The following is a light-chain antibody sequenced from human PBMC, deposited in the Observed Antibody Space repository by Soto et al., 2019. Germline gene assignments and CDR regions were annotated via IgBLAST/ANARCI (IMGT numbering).Light chain of an antibody. CDR3: QQLQSYPLS. V-gene: IGKV1-9*01. J-gene: IGKJ4*01. CDR1: QDISSY. Sequence: DIQLTQSPSFLSASVGDRVTITCRTSQDISSYLAWYQQKPGKAPQLLISAASTLQSGVPSRFSGSGSGTEFTLTISSLQPEDFATYYWQQLQSYPLSFGGGTKVEI. CDR2: AAS.